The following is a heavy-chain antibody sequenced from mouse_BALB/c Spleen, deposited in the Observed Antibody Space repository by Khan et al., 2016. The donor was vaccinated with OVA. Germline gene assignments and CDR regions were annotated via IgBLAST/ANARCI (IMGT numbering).Heavy chain of an antibody. Sequence: EVELVESGGGLVKPGGSLKLSCAASGFIFSDYYMYWVRQTPEKRLEWVATISDGGTYTNYLDSVMGRFTISRDDAKNNLYLQMSSLKAEDTAIYYCEGGYDGDPFAYWGQGTLVAVSA. CDR3: EGGYDGDPFAY. CDR2: ISDGGTYT. CDR1: GFIFSDYY. D-gene: IGHD2-13*01. J-gene: IGHJ3*01. V-gene: IGHV5-4*02.